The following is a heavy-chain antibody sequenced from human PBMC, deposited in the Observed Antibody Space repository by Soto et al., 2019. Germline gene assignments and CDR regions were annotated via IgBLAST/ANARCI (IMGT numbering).Heavy chain of an antibody. Sequence: QLQLQESGPGLVKPSETLSLTCTVSGASIDGGCYYWGWIRQSPGKGLEWIGSMYSSGTTRYEAFLKSRVTMSADTSKNQFSLKLASVTAADPSVYYCVSHFAESSMAAIGYWGQGT. J-gene: IGHJ4*02. V-gene: IGHV4-39*01. CDR3: VSHFAESSMAAIGY. CDR1: GASIDGGCYY. D-gene: IGHD6-19*01. CDR2: MYSSGTT.